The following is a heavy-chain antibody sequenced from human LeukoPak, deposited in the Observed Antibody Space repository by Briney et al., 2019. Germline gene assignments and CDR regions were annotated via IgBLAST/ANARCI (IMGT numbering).Heavy chain of an antibody. J-gene: IGHJ4*02. CDR1: GGSISSTNW. Sequence: SETLSLTCGVSGGSISSTNWWSWVRQPPGQGLEWIGEISLSGLTYYNPSLKSRVTMSLDKSKNHLSLNLTSVTAADTAVYYCSRESGAFSPFGYWGQGTLVTVSS. V-gene: IGHV4-4*02. CDR2: ISLSGLT. D-gene: IGHD1-26*01. CDR3: SRESGAFSPFGY.